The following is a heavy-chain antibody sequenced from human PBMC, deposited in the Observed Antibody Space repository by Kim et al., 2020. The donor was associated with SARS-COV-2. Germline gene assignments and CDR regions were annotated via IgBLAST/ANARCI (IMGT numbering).Heavy chain of an antibody. CDR1: GYTFTSYA. Sequence: ASVKVSCKASGYTFTSYAMHWVRQAPGQRLEWMGWINAGNGNTKYSQKFQGRVTITRDTSASTAYMELSSLRSEDTAVYYCARGRIAAAVVDYWGQGTLVTVSS. D-gene: IGHD6-13*01. CDR3: ARGRIAAAVVDY. V-gene: IGHV1-3*01. J-gene: IGHJ4*02. CDR2: INAGNGNT.